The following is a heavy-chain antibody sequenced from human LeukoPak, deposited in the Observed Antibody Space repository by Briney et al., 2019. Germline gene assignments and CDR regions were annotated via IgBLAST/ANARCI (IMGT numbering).Heavy chain of an antibody. Sequence: GGSLRLSCAASGFTFSSYGMHWVRQAPGKGLEWVAVIWYDGSNKYYADSVKGRFTISRDNSKNTLYLQMNGLRAEDTAVYYCARDEDCSGGSCYSGGLVYWGQGTLVTVSS. V-gene: IGHV3-33*01. CDR3: ARDEDCSGGSCYSGGLVY. CDR1: GFTFSSYG. CDR2: IWYDGSNK. J-gene: IGHJ4*02. D-gene: IGHD2-15*01.